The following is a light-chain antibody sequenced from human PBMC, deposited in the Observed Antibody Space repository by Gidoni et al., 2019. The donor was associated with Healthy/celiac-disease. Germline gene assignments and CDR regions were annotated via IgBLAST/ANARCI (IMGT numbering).Light chain of an antibody. Sequence: EIVLTQSPGTLSLSPGERATLSCRASQSVSSSYLAWYQQKPGQTPRPLIYGASSRATGIPDRFSGSGSGTDFTLPISRLEPEDFAVYYCQQYGSSVSWTFGQGTKVEIK. CDR3: QQYGSSVSWT. CDR2: GAS. V-gene: IGKV3-20*01. CDR1: QSVSSSY. J-gene: IGKJ1*01.